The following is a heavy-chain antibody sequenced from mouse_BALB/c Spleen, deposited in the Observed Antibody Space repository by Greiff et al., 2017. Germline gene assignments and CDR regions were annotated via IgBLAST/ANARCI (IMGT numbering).Heavy chain of an antibody. Sequence: EVMLVESGGGLVKPGGSLKLSCAASGFTFSSYTMSWVRQTPEKRLEWVATISSGGGNTYYPDTMERRFIISRDNTKKTLYLQMSSLRSEDTALYYCAREGCYAMDYWGQGTSVTVSS. CDR1: GFTFSSYT. J-gene: IGHJ4*01. CDR3: AREGCYAMDY. CDR2: ISSGGGNT. V-gene: IGHV5-9*01.